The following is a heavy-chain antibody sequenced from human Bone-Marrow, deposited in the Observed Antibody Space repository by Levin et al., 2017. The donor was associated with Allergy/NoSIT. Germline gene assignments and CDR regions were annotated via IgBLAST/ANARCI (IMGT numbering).Heavy chain of an antibody. CDR2: IYYSGST. CDR1: GGSISSGGYY. J-gene: IGHJ3*02. V-gene: IGHV4-31*03. CDR3: ARGFNYDFWSGYYTRGVRSVAFDS. Sequence: SQTLSLTCTVSGGSISSGGYYWSWIRQHPGKGLEWIGYIYYSGSTYYNPSLKSRVTISVDTSKNQFSLKLSSVTAADTAVYYCARGFNYDFWSGYYTRGVRSVAFDSWGQGTMVTVSS. D-gene: IGHD3-3*01.